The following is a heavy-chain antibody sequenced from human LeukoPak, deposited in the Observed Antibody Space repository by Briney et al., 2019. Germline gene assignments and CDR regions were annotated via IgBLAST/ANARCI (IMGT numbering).Heavy chain of an antibody. CDR2: ISWNCGSI. J-gene: IGHJ4*02. Sequence: GGSLRLFCAASGFTFDVYAMHWVRHAPGEGLEWVSGISWNCGSIVCADSVKGRFTISRHNAKNSLYLQMNSLRAEDTALYYCAKDIGRSSSWYRFDYWGQGTLVTVSS. V-gene: IGHV3-9*01. CDR3: AKDIGRSSSWYRFDY. D-gene: IGHD6-13*01. CDR1: GFTFDVYA.